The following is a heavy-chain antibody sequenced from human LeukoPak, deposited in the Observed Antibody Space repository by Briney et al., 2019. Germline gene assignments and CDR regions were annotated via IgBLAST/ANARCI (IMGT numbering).Heavy chain of an antibody. Sequence: LVKVSCKASGGTFSSYAISWVRQAPGQGLEWMGGIIPIFGTANYAQKFQGRVTITADKSTSTAYMELSSLRSEDTAVYYCASISRYCSGGSCYSHYFDYWGQGTLVTVSS. J-gene: IGHJ4*02. CDR2: IIPIFGTA. CDR3: ASISRYCSGGSCYSHYFDY. V-gene: IGHV1-69*06. CDR1: GGTFSSYA. D-gene: IGHD2-15*01.